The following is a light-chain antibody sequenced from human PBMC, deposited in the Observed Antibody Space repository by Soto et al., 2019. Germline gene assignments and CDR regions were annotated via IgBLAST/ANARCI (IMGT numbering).Light chain of an antibody. CDR3: QHYGNSLWT. CDR2: RTS. Sequence: EVVFTQSPGTLSLSPGERATLSCRASESVSSSFLTWYQQKPGQAPRLLIYRTSNRVTGIPDRFSGSGSGTDFTLTISRLEPEDFAVYFCQHYGNSLWTLGQ. V-gene: IGKV3-20*01. CDR1: ESVSSSF. J-gene: IGKJ1*01.